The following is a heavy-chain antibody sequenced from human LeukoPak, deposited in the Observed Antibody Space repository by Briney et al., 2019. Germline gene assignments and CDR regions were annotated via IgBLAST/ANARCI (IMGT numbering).Heavy chain of an antibody. CDR3: ARRIVAAGTKYFVH. CDR1: GYSFTSYC. CDR2: ISPVDSDT. Sequence: GESLKISCQGSGYSFTSYCIGWVRQMPGTGLEWMGIISPVDSDTRYSPSLQGQVTISVDKSSSTAFLQWSSLKASDTAMYYCARRIVAAGTKYFVHWGQGTLVTVSS. J-gene: IGHJ4*02. D-gene: IGHD6-13*01. V-gene: IGHV5-51*01.